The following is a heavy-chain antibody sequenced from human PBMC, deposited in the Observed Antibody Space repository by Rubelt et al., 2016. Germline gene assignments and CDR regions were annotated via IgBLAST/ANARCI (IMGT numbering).Heavy chain of an antibody. CDR2: VYYVGST. D-gene: IGHD3-3*01. CDR3: ARGFYYFDY. CDR1: GDSINSNVYY. V-gene: IGHV4-31*03. J-gene: IGHJ4*02. Sequence: QVQLQESGPGLVKPSQTLSLTCTVSGDSINSNVYYWNWIRQHPGKGLEWIGYVYYVGSTYLNPSLKSRVTISVDTAKNQCALKLSSVTAADTAVYYCARGFYYFDYWGQGTLVTVSS.